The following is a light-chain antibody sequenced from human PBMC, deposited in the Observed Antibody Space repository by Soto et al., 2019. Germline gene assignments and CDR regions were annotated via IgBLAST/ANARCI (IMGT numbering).Light chain of an antibody. V-gene: IGLV2-14*01. CDR2: HVT. CDR3: SSFTSVHTGV. Sequence: QSALTQPASVSGSPGQSITISCTGSNSDVGGYDYVSWYQQHPGKVPKLLIYHVTNRPSGASDRFSGSKSGNTASLTISGIQPEDEADYYCSSFTSVHTGVFGGGTKLTVL. J-gene: IGLJ3*02. CDR1: NSDVGGYDY.